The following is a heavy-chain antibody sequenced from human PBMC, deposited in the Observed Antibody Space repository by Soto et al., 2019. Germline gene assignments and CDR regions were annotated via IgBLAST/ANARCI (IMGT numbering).Heavy chain of an antibody. J-gene: IGHJ4*02. Sequence: SETLSLTCTVYGGSISSYYWSWIRQPPGKGLEWIGYIYYSGSNNYKPSLKSRVTISVEQSKNQFSLKLSSVTATDTAVYNCGDGYHFNCFDYCGQRTLVTVSS. CDR3: GDGYHFNCFDY. CDR2: IYYSGSN. V-gene: IGHV4-59*01. CDR1: GGSISSYY. D-gene: IGHD5-12*01.